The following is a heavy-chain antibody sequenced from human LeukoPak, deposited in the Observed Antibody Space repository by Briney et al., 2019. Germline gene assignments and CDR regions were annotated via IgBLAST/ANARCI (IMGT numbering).Heavy chain of an antibody. D-gene: IGHD2-2*01. CDR3: ARGGCSSTSCYYDH. V-gene: IGHV4-4*07. Sequence: SETLSLTCTVSGGSISSYYWSWIRQPAGKGLEWIGRIYTSGSTNYNPSLKSRVTMSVDTSKNQFSLKLSSVTAADTAVYYCARGGCSSTSCYYDHWGQGTLVTVSS. CDR2: IYTSGST. CDR1: GGSISSYY. J-gene: IGHJ5*02.